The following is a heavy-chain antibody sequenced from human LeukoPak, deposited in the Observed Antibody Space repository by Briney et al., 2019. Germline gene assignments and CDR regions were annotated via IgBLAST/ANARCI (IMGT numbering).Heavy chain of an antibody. J-gene: IGHJ4*02. CDR3: ARETRAWYDILTGYTLFDY. V-gene: IGHV3-30-3*01. D-gene: IGHD3-9*01. Sequence: PGGSLRLSCAASGFIFSNAWMTWVRQAPGKGLEWVAAISKDGNTKNYPDSVKGRFTFSRDNSENTLYLQMNSLSDEDTAVYYCARETRAWYDILTGYTLFDYWGQGTLVTVSS. CDR1: GFIFSNAW. CDR2: ISKDGNTK.